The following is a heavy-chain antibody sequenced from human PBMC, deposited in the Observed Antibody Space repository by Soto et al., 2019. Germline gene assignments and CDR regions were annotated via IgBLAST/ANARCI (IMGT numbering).Heavy chain of an antibody. CDR2: IYPGDSDT. Sequence: GESLKISCXGSGYSFTSYWIGWVRQMPGKGLEWMGIIYPGDSDTRYSPSFQGQVTISADKSISTAYLQWSSLKASDTAMYYCAIGGYDLNSYYYYYGMDVWGQGTTVTVSS. V-gene: IGHV5-51*01. CDR1: GYSFTSYW. J-gene: IGHJ6*02. D-gene: IGHD5-12*01. CDR3: AIGGYDLNSYYYYYGMDV.